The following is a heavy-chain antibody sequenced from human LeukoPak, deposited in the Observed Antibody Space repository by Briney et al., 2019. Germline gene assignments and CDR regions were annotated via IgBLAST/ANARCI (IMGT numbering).Heavy chain of an antibody. CDR2: IYYSGST. CDR1: GGSISSHY. CDR3: ARYAYSGSYYVDY. V-gene: IGHV4-59*11. D-gene: IGHD1-26*01. Sequence: SETLSLTCTVSGGSISSHYWSWIRQPPGKGLEWIGYIYYSGSTNYNPSLKSRVTISVDTSKNQFSLKLSSVTAADTAVYYCARYAYSGSYYVDYWGQGTLVTVSS. J-gene: IGHJ4*02.